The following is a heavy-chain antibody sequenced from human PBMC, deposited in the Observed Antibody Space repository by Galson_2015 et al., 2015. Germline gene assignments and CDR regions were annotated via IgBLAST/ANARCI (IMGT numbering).Heavy chain of an antibody. D-gene: IGHD1-1*01. CDR2: IWYDGRNN. CDR1: GFTFSSYG. J-gene: IGHJ6*02. Sequence: SLRLSCAASGFTFSSYGMHWVRQAPGKGLEWVAVIWYDGRNNYYADSVKGRFTISRDNSKNTLYLQMNSLRAEDTAVYYCARFQQGSWNDENYYYGMDVWGQGTTVTVSS. V-gene: IGHV3-33*01. CDR3: ARFQQGSWNDENYYYGMDV.